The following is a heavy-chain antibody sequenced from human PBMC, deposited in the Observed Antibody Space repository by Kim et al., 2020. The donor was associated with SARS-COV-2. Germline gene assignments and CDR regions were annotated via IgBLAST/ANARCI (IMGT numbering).Heavy chain of an antibody. D-gene: IGHD3-10*01. Sequence: GGSLRLSCAASGFTFSSYWMSWVRQAPGTGLEWVANIKQDGSEKYYVDSVKGRFTISRDNAKNSLYLQMNSLRAEDTAVYYCARQSPYYYGSGSYYKPIAYYYYGMDVWGQGTTVTVSS. V-gene: IGHV3-7*03. CDR3: ARQSPYYYGSGSYYKPIAYYYYGMDV. CDR2: IKQDGSEK. J-gene: IGHJ6*02. CDR1: GFTFSSYW.